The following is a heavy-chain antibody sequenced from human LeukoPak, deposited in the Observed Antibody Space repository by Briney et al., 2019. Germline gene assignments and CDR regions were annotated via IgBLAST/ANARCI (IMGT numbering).Heavy chain of an antibody. D-gene: IGHD3-22*01. CDR1: GDSVSSNGAA. CDR3: ARGRYYDSSGYYKGPNWFDP. V-gene: IGHV6-1*01. Sequence: QTLSLTCAISGDSVSSNGAAWNWIRQSPSRGLEWLGRTYYRSKWYNDYAVSVKSRITINPDTSKNQFSLQLNSVTPEDTAVYYCARGRYYDSSGYYKGPNWFDPWGQGTLVTVSS. J-gene: IGHJ5*02. CDR2: TYYRSKWYN.